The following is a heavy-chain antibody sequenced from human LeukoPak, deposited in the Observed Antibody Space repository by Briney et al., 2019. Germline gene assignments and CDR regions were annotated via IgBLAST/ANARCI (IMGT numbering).Heavy chain of an antibody. CDR3: ARDDIVVVPAARGDY. Sequence: ASVKVSCKPSGYTSTGYYMHWVRQAPGQGLEWMGWINPNSGGTNYAQKFQGRVTMTRDTSISTAYMELSRLRSDDTAVYYCARDDIVVVPAARGDYWGEGNLVTVSS. D-gene: IGHD2-2*01. CDR1: GYTSTGYY. V-gene: IGHV1-2*02. J-gene: IGHJ4*02. CDR2: INPNSGGT.